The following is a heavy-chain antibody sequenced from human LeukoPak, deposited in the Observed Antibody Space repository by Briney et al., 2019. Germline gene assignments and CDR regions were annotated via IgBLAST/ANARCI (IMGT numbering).Heavy chain of an antibody. CDR2: ISYDGSNK. CDR1: GFTFSSYA. CDR3: ARGQVLGYCSSTSCSPFDP. J-gene: IGHJ5*02. Sequence: GGSLRLSCAASGFTFSSYAMHWVRQAPGKGLEWVAVISYDGSNKYYADSVKGRFTISRDNSKNTLYLQMNSLRAEDTAVYYCARGQVLGYCSSTSCSPFDPWAREPWSPSPQ. V-gene: IGHV3-30-3*01. D-gene: IGHD2-2*01.